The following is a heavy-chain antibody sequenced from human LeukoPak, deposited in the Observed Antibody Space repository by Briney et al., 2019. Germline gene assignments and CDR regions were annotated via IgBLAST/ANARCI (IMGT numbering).Heavy chain of an antibody. V-gene: IGHV3-23*01. D-gene: IGHD5-12*01. J-gene: IGHJ4*02. CDR3: VRGGGYSGYLFYFDS. CDR1: GLIFSTYA. CDR2: ISGSGGST. Sequence: GGSLRLSCAASGLIFSTYAMSWVRQVPGKGLEWGSGISGSGGSTYYADSVKGRFTISRDNSKNTLDLQMTTLRADDTAVFYCVRGGGYSGYLFYFDSWGQGTPVTVSS.